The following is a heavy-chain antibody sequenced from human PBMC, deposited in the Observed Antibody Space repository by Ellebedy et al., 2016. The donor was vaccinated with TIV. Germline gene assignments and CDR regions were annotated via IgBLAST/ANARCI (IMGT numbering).Heavy chain of an antibody. J-gene: IGHJ4*02. Sequence: PGGSLRLSCAASGFTFSDYYMSWIRQAPGKGLEWVSFFSISSDYTYDADSVKGRFTIYRNNAKNTLYLQMNSLGADDTAVYYCARGYSSGWFDYWGQGTLVTVSS. D-gene: IGHD6-19*01. CDR3: ARGYSSGWFDY. V-gene: IGHV3-11*06. CDR2: FSISSDYT. CDR1: GFTFSDYY.